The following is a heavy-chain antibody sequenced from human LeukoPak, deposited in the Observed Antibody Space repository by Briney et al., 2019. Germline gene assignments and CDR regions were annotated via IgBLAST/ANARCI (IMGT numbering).Heavy chain of an antibody. CDR3: ASRYCSSTSCYYYYGMDV. V-gene: IGHV1-3*01. CDR2: INAGNGNT. D-gene: IGHD2-2*01. Sequence: GASVKVSCKASGHTFTSYAMHWVRQAPGQRLEWMGWINAGNGNTKYSQKFQGRVTITRDTSASTAYMELSSLRSEDTAVYYCASRYCSSTSCYYYYGMDVWGQGTTVTVSS. J-gene: IGHJ6*02. CDR1: GHTFTSYA.